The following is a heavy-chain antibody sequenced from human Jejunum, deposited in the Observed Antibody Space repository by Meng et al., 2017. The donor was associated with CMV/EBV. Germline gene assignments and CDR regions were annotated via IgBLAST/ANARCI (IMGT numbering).Heavy chain of an antibody. CDR2: ISSQTNNFAT. Sequence: FSFSDYAMHWVRQASGKGLEWVGRISSQTNNFATAYAASVKGRFTISRNDSKNTAYLQMNSLKTEDTAVYFCATQESTFAVIPFDDWGQGTLVTVSS. V-gene: IGHV3-73*01. D-gene: IGHD3-3*01. CDR3: ATQESTFAVIPFDD. J-gene: IGHJ4*02. CDR1: FSFSDYA.